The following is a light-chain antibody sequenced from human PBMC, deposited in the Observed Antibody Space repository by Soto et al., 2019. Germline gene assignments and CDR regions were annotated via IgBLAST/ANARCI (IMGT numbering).Light chain of an antibody. CDR1: SSDIGGYNF. Sequence: QSALTQPASVSGSPGQSITISCTGTSSDIGGYNFVSWYHQHPGKAPKLLIYAVTNRPSGIPDRFSGSKSGNTASLTISGLQAEDGADYYRASYTTSSTLVFGGGTQLTVL. J-gene: IGLJ2*01. CDR2: AVT. CDR3: ASYTTSSTLV. V-gene: IGLV2-14*01.